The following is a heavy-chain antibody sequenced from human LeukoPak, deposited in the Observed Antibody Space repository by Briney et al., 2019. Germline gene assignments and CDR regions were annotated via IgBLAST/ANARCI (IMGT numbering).Heavy chain of an antibody. CDR1: GGSISSSSYY. CDR2: IYYSGST. V-gene: IGHV4-39*07. CDR3: ARAAWRYYFDY. J-gene: IGHJ4*02. Sequence: SETLSLTCTVSGGSISSSSYYWGWLRQPPGTGLEWIGRIYYSGSTYYNPSLKSRVTISVDTSKNQFSLKLSSVTAADTAVYYCARAAWRYYFDYWGQGTLVTVSS.